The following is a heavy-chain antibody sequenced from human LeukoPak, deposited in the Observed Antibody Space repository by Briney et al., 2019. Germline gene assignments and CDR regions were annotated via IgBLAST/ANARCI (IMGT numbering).Heavy chain of an antibody. CDR2: INPSDNST. V-gene: IGHV1-46*01. J-gene: IGHJ6*03. D-gene: IGHD1-26*01. Sequence: ASVKVSCKASGYTFTSYYMHWVRQAPGQGLQWMGIINPSDNSTTYAQKFQGRVTMTRDTSTSTVYMELSSLRSEDTAVYYCARDGGLLYYYYMDVRGKGTTVTVSS. CDR3: ARDGGLLYYYYMDV. CDR1: GYTFTSYY.